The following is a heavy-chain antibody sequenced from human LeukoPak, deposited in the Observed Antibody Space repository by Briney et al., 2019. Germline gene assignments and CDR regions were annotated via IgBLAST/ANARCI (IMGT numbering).Heavy chain of an antibody. D-gene: IGHD3-22*01. J-gene: IGHJ4*02. CDR1: RITSSTYA. V-gene: IGHV3-23*01. CDR3: AKGGYYDL. Sequence: PGGSLRLSCAPSRITSSTYAMSSVREAPGKGLEWVSTVCISGENTYYADSVKGRFPFSRDNSKNTLYLQMKSLRAEATAVYYCAKGGYYDLWGQGTQVTVSS. CDR2: VCISGENT.